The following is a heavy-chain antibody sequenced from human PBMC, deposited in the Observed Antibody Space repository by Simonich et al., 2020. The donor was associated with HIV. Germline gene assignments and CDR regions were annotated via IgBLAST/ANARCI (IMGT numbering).Heavy chain of an antibody. V-gene: IGHV4-38-2*01. Sequence: QVQLQESGPVLVKPSETLSLTCAVSGYSISSGYYWGWIRQPPGKGLEWIGSIYHSGSTSTNPSLKSRVTISVDTSKNQFSLKLSSVTAADTAVYYCARVGLRIAAAGTVVGFDYWGQGTLVTVSS. CDR2: IYHSGST. CDR3: ARVGLRIAAAGTVVGFDY. J-gene: IGHJ4*02. CDR1: GYSISSGYY. D-gene: IGHD6-13*01.